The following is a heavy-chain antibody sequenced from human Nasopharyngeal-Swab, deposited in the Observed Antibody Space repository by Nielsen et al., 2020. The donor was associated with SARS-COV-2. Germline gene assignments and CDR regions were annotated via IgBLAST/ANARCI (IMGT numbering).Heavy chain of an antibody. D-gene: IGHD1-7*01. CDR1: GGTFSSYA. Sequence: AVKVSCKASGGTFSSYAISWVRQAPGQGLEWMGGIIPIFGTANYAQKFQGRVTITADESTSTAYMELSSLRSEDTAVYYCARVCGSHWNYCYWGQGTLVTVSS. V-gene: IGHV1-69*13. CDR3: ARVCGSHWNYCY. J-gene: IGHJ4*02. CDR2: IIPIFGTA.